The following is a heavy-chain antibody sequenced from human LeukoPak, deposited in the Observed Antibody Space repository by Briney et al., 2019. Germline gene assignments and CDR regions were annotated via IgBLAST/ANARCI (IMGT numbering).Heavy chain of an antibody. Sequence: SETLSLTCTVSGGSISSYYWGWIRQPPGKGLEWIGYIYYSGSTNYNPSLKSRVTISVDTSKNQSSLKLSSVTAADTAVYYCARHSTASGYLNYFDYWGQGTLVTVSS. V-gene: IGHV4-59*08. CDR2: IYYSGST. D-gene: IGHD1-1*01. CDR1: GGSISSYY. CDR3: ARHSTASGYLNYFDY. J-gene: IGHJ4*02.